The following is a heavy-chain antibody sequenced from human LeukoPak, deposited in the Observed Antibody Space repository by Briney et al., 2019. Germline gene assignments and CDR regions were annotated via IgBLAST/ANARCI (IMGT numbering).Heavy chain of an antibody. D-gene: IGHD1-26*01. V-gene: IGHV3-7*01. CDR1: GFTFSNYW. CDR2: VVQDGSDK. J-gene: IGHJ4*02. Sequence: GGSLRLSCAASGFTFSNYWMSWVRQAPGKGLEWVANVVQDGSDKYYVDSVKGRFTISRDNAKNPLYLQMNSLRAEDTAVYYCARNNYYARDYWGQGTLVTVSS. CDR3: ARNNYYARDY.